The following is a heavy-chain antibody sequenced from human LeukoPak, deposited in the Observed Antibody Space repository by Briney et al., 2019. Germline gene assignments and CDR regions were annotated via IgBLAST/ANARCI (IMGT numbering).Heavy chain of an antibody. CDR2: ITSNGGST. Sequence: GGSLRLSCAASGFTFSNYAMHWVRHAPGKGLEFVSAITSNGGSTYYANSVKGRFTISRDNSKNTLYLQMGSLRAEDTAVYYCARGTIFGVYYMDAWGKGTTVTVSS. D-gene: IGHD3-3*01. V-gene: IGHV3-64*01. CDR1: GFTFSNYA. J-gene: IGHJ6*03. CDR3: ARGTIFGVYYMDA.